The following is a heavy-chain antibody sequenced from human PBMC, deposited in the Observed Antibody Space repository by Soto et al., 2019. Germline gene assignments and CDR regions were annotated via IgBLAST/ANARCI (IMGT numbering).Heavy chain of an antibody. J-gene: IGHJ5*02. D-gene: IGHD3-22*01. CDR3: ARAPYYYDSSGYYYKADWFDP. CDR2: IYHSGST. CDR1: GGSISSGGYS. Sequence: SETLSLTCAVSGGSISSGGYSWSWIRQPPGKGLEWIGYIYHSGSTYYNPSLKSRVTISVDRSKNQFSLKLSSVTAADTAVYYCARAPYYYDSSGYYYKADWFDPWGQGTLVTVSS. V-gene: IGHV4-30-2*01.